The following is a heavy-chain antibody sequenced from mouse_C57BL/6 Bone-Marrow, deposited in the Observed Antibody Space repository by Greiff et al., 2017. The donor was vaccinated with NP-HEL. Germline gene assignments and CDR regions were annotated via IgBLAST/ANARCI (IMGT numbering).Heavy chain of an antibody. V-gene: IGHV3-3*01. CDR1: GFPINSDCY. CDR3: ARDYGSSYWYYDV. Sequence: EVKVVESGPSLVRPSQTLSLTCTVTGFPINSDCYWIWIRQFPGNKLEYIGYTFYSGITYYNPSLESRTYSTRDTSENQFSLKLSAVAKEDTATDYSARDYGSSYWYYDVWGTGTTVTVSS. J-gene: IGHJ1*03. CDR2: TFYSGIT. D-gene: IGHD1-1*01.